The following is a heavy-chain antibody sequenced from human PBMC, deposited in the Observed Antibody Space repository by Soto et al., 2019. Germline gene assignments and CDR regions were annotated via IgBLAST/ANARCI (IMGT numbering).Heavy chain of an antibody. CDR1: GFSISSYG. CDR2: VAYDGSYQ. CDR3: AKDHVNSGPSPDWFDP. D-gene: IGHD6-19*01. V-gene: IGHV3-30*18. Sequence: GGSLRLSCAASGFSISSYGMHWVRQTPCKGLQWVAVVAYDGSYQHYADSVKGRFTISRDISKNTLFLEMDSLKPEDTAVYYCAKDHVNSGPSPDWFDPWSQGTLVTVSS. J-gene: IGHJ5*02.